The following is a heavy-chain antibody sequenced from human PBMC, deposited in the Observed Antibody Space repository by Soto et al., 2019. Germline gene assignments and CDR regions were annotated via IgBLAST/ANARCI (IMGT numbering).Heavy chain of an antibody. Sequence: EVQLVESGGDLVQPGGSLKLSCAASGFSISGSAIHWVRQASGKGLEWVARIRDKTNGYETGYAASVQGRFTISRDDSKNTAFLQMNSLKTEDTAVYYCTRLDAPGDRALDIWGQGTMVTVSS. J-gene: IGHJ3*02. CDR2: IRDKTNGYET. V-gene: IGHV3-73*01. CDR3: TRLDAPGDRALDI. CDR1: GFSISGSA.